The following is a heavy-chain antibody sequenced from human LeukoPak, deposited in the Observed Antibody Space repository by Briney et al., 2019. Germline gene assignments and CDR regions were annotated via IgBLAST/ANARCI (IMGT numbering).Heavy chain of an antibody. V-gene: IGHV1-2*02. CDR2: INPNSGGT. Sequence: ASVKVSCKASGYTFTGYYMHWVRQAPGQGLEWMGWINPNSGGTNYAQKFQGRVTMTRDTSISTAYIELSRLRSDDTAVYYCARDIGYYGSGSYEKYFQHWGQGTLVTVSS. CDR3: ARDIGYYGSGSYEKYFQH. J-gene: IGHJ1*01. CDR1: GYTFTGYY. D-gene: IGHD3-10*01.